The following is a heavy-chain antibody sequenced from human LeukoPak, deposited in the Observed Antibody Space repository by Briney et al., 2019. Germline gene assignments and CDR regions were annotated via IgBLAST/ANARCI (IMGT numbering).Heavy chain of an antibody. Sequence: GGSLRLSCAASGFTFSTYAMNWVRQAPGKGLEWVAVTSFDGTNKYYADSVKGRFTISRDLSKNTLYVQMSSLRADDTAVYFCARDLSRVVAATSADYWGQGTLVTVSS. CDR1: GFTFSTYA. CDR3: ARDLSRVVAATSADY. J-gene: IGHJ4*02. V-gene: IGHV3-30-3*01. CDR2: TSFDGTNK. D-gene: IGHD2-15*01.